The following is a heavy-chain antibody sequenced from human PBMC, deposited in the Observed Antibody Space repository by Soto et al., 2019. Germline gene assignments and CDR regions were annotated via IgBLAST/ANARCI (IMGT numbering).Heavy chain of an antibody. V-gene: IGHV3-48*03. D-gene: IGHD3-9*01. CDR2: ISSSGSTI. J-gene: IGHJ6*02. Sequence: EVQLVESGGGLVQPGGSLRLSCAASGFTFSSYEMNWVRQAPGKGLEWVSYISSSGSTIYYADSVKGRFTISRDNAKNSLYLQMNSLRVEDTAVYYCARDKVLRYFDWFPYYYGMDVWGQGTTVTVSS. CDR1: GFTFSSYE. CDR3: ARDKVLRYFDWFPYYYGMDV.